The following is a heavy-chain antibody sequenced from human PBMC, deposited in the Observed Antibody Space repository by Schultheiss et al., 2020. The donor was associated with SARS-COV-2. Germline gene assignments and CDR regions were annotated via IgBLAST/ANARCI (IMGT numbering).Heavy chain of an antibody. Sequence: SETLSLTCALYGVSLSGYYWTWIRQSPGKGLEWIGYIYYSGSTNYNPSLKSRVTMSVDTSKNQFSLKLSSVTAADTAVYYCARLGGYWGQGTLVTVSS. V-gene: IGHV4-59*12. D-gene: IGHD3-16*01. J-gene: IGHJ4*02. CDR2: IYYSGST. CDR3: ARLGGY. CDR1: GVSLSGYY.